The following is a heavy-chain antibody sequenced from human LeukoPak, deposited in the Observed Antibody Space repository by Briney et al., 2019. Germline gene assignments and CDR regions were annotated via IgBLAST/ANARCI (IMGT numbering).Heavy chain of an antibody. CDR2: INEDGSNK. Sequence: PGWSLRLSCTASGFSFSNHYMRWIRQAPGKGLEWVANINEDGSNKWHLGSVKGRFTVSRDNARNSLYLQTNSLRVEDTAVYYCTRVIVAVPGYFDYFDFWGQGVLVTVSS. V-gene: IGHV3-7*01. CDR1: GFSFSNHY. J-gene: IGHJ4*02. D-gene: IGHD6-19*01. CDR3: TRVIVAVPGYFDYFDF.